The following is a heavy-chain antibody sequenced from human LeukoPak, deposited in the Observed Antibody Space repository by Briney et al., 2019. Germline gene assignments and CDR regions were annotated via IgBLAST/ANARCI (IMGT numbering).Heavy chain of an antibody. V-gene: IGHV4-4*07. CDR3: ARDPEYGGQGYYYYMDV. D-gene: IGHD4-23*01. CDR2: IYTSVST. J-gene: IGHJ6*03. CDR1: VGSTSSYY. Sequence: SETLSLTCTVSVGSTSSYYSSAIRQPAGKGLECIWRIYTSVSTNSTPSLKRRVTISVDKSKSQFSLTLSSVTAAGTAVYYCARDPEYGGQGYYYYMDVGGKATTVTVSS.